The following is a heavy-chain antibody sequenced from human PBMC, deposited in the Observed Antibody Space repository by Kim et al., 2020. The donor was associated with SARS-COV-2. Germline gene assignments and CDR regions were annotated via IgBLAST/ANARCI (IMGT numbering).Heavy chain of an antibody. Sequence: GGSLRLSCAASGFMFSSNAMHWVRQAPGKGLEWVSLISYDGNGKYYADSMKGRFTISRDNSESTLYLQINSLRSEDTAVYYCARDTHPQQLGGRFDSWGQGTLVTVSS. CDR2: ISYDGNGK. CDR1: GFMFSSNA. CDR3: ARDTHPQQLGGRFDS. V-gene: IGHV3-30*01. J-gene: IGHJ4*02. D-gene: IGHD6-13*01.